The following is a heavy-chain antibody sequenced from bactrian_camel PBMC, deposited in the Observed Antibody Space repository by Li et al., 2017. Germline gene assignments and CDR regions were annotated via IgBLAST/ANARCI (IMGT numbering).Heavy chain of an antibody. D-gene: IGHD1*01. J-gene: IGHJ4*01. CDR3: ATTVPSRVCAASSTFAY. CDR1: STTNC. V-gene: IGHV3S53*01. Sequence: QVQLVESGGGSVQTGGSLILSCRYSSTTNCMGWFRQAPGKEREGVAVNVSDGSTSYAGSVKGRFTASRHRMDLTGYLEMKSLQSEDTAMYYCATTVPSRVCAASSTFAYWGQGTQVTVS. CDR2: NVSDGST.